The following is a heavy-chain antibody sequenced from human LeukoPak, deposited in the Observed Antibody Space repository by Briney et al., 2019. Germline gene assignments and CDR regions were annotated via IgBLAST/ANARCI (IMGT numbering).Heavy chain of an antibody. Sequence: GGSLRLSCEASGFTFSDYSMNWVRQAPGEGLEWLSYVTSTSDTIYYADSVKGRFTSSRDNAKNSVYLQMNSLRAEDTAVYYCARSSGYPFFDYWGQGTLVTVSS. J-gene: IGHJ4*02. D-gene: IGHD3-22*01. CDR3: ARSSGYPFFDY. V-gene: IGHV3-48*01. CDR2: VTSTSDTI. CDR1: GFTFSDYS.